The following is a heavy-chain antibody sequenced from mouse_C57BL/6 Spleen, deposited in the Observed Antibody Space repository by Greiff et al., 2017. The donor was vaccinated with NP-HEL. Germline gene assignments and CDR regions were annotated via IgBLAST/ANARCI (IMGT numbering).Heavy chain of an antibody. CDR2: IYPGGGYT. CDR3: ARSWDRYFDV. D-gene: IGHD4-1*01. CDR1: GYTFTNYW. J-gene: IGHJ1*03. V-gene: IGHV1-63*01. Sequence: QVQLQRSGAELVRPGTSVKMSCKASGYTFTNYWIGWAKQRPGHGLEWIGDIYPGGGYTNYNEKFKGKATLTADKSSSTAYMQFSSLTSEDSAIYYCARSWDRYFDVWGTGTTVTVSS.